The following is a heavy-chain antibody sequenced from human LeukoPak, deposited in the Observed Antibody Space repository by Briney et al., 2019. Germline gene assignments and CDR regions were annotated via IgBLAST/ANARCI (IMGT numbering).Heavy chain of an antibody. Sequence: GGSLTLSCAASGFSFIKYAMSWVRQAPGRGLEWVSSFSHSGGNTYYADSVKGRFTISRDTSKSTLYLQMNSLRADDTAIYSCAITALVGSPRAFDFWGQGILVTVSS. D-gene: IGHD2-2*01. V-gene: IGHV3-23*01. CDR2: FSHSGGNT. CDR3: AITALVGSPRAFDF. J-gene: IGHJ4*02. CDR1: GFSFIKYA.